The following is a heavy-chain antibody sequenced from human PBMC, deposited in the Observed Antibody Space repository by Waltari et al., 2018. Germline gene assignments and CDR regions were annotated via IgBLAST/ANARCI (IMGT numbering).Heavy chain of an antibody. D-gene: IGHD2-15*01. V-gene: IGHV3-30*02. J-gene: IGHJ4*02. CDR3: ANGGYCRGGRCYRGY. CDR2: IRYDGSIK. Sequence: QEQLVESGGGVVQPGGSLRLSCAASGFTFSSHGMHLVRQAPGKGLEWVAFIRYDGSIKKYADSVKGRFTISRDNSKNTLYLQMDTLRVEDTAVYYCANGGYCRGGRCYRGYWGQGTLVTVSS. CDR1: GFTFSSHG.